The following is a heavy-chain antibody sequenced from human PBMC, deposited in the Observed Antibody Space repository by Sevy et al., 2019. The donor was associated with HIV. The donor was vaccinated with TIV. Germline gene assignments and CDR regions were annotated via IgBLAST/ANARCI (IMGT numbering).Heavy chain of an antibody. CDR2: ISSSSSTI. Sequence: GGSLRLSCAASGFTFSSYSMNWVRQAPGKGLEWVSYISSSSSTIYYADSVKGRFTISRDNAKNSLYLQMNSLGDEETAVYYCARGAYKYLTGDAFDIWGQGTMVTVSS. J-gene: IGHJ3*02. CDR3: ARGAYKYLTGDAFDI. CDR1: GFTFSSYS. V-gene: IGHV3-48*02. D-gene: IGHD3-9*01.